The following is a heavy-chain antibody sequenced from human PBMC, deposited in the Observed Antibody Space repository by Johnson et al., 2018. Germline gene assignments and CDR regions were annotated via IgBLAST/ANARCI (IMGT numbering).Heavy chain of an antibody. CDR3: AKGLHYYSYGMDV. J-gene: IGHJ6*02. D-gene: IGHD2-15*01. Sequence: QVQLVESGGGVVQPGRSLRLSCEASGFTFSSYGMHWVRQAPGKGLEWVAVGSYDGSNKHYVDSVKGRFTISRDNSKNTLYLQMNSLRAEDTAVYYCAKGLHYYSYGMDVWGQGTTVTVSS. CDR2: GSYDGSNK. CDR1: GFTFSSYG. V-gene: IGHV3-30*18.